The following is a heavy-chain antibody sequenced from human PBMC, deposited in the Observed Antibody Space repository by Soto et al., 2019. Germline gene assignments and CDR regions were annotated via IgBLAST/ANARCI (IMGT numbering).Heavy chain of an antibody. Sequence: QVQLVESGGGVVQPGRSLRLSCAASGFTFNDYGMHWVRQAPGKGLEWVAVIWYDGSNKYYADSVRGRFTISRDNSKSTLYLQMNSLRAEDTAVYYCARSIEEVYAIYYSYGMDVWGQGTTVTVSS. D-gene: IGHD2-8*01. CDR1: GFTFNDYG. CDR3: ARSIEEVYAIYYSYGMDV. CDR2: IWYDGSNK. V-gene: IGHV3-33*01. J-gene: IGHJ6*02.